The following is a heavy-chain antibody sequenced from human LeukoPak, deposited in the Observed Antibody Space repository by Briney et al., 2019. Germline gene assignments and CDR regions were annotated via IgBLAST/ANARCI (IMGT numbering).Heavy chain of an antibody. CDR3: ARVVLFEQQLVPSGWFDP. D-gene: IGHD6-13*01. CDR1: GGSISSSSYY. V-gene: IGHV4-39*07. J-gene: IGHJ5*02. CDR2: IYYSGST. Sequence: PSETLSLTCTVSGGSISSSSYYWGWIRQPPGKGLEWIGSIYYSGSTYYSPSLKSRVTISVDTSKNQFSLKLSSVTAADTAVYYCARVVLFEQQLVPSGWFDPWGQGTLVTVSS.